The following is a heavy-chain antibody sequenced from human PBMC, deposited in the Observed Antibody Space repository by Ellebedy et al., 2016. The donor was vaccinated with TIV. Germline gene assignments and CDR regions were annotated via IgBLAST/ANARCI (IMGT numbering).Heavy chain of an antibody. Sequence: AASVKVSCKASGGTFSKYAINWVRQAPGQGLEWMGWISGYSGNTDYAQKFQGRVTMTTDTGTNTGYMELTSLTSDDTAVYYCARGSGPNWLDPWGQGTLVTVSS. CDR1: GGTFSKYA. CDR2: ISGYSGNT. D-gene: IGHD6-19*01. J-gene: IGHJ5*01. CDR3: ARGSGPNWLDP. V-gene: IGHV1-18*01.